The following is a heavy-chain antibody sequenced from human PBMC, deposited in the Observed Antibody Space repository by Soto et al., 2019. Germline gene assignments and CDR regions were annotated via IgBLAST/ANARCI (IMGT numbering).Heavy chain of an antibody. J-gene: IGHJ3*02. V-gene: IGHV3-33*01. CDR2: IWYDGSNK. Sequence: GSLRLSCAASGFTFSSYGMHWVRQAPGKGLEWVAVIWYDGSNKYYADSVKGRFTISRDNSKNTLYLQMNSLRAEDTAVYYCARGQLGMGAFDIWGQGTMVTVSS. D-gene: IGHD7-27*01. CDR3: ARGQLGMGAFDI. CDR1: GFTFSSYG.